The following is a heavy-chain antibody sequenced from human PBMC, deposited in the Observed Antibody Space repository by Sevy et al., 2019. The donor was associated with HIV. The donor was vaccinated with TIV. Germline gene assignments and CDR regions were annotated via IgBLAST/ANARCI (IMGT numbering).Heavy chain of an antibody. D-gene: IGHD7-27*01. CDR3: ARDLTGDRRYWYFDL. V-gene: IGHV3-11*01. CDR2: ISSSGTII. J-gene: IGHJ2*01. CDR1: GLNVSDYF. Sequence: GGSLRLSCAASGLNVSDYFMSWIRQAPGKRPEWVSYISSSGTIIYYADSVKGRFTISRDNAKNSLYLQMNSLRAEDTAVYYCARDLTGDRRYWYFDLWGRGTLVTVSS.